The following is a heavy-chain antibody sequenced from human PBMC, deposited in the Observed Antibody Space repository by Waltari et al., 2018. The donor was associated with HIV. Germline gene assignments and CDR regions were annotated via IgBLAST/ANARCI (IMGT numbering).Heavy chain of an antibody. V-gene: IGHV1-2*06. CDR1: GYSFTAYY. CDR2: INPFSRST. J-gene: IGHJ4*02. D-gene: IGHD2-15*01. CDR3: ARGESVSVSKIPPGYRFDF. Sequence: QVQLVQSGAELKKPGASVEFSCRASGYSFTAYYVHWVRQAPGQGLQWRGRINPFSRSTNIPLAFQGRITMTRDTSACAVFMELRGLKFNDTALYYCARGESVSVSKIPPGYRFDFWGQGTLITVSS.